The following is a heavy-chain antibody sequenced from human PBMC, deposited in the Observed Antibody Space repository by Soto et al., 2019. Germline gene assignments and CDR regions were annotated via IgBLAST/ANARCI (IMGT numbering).Heavy chain of an antibody. V-gene: IGHV4-59*06. J-gene: IGHJ4*02. CDR2: VYSSGTT. D-gene: IGHD4-17*01. CDR1: GGYIISHW. Sequence: SETIPLTWSFAGGYIISHWWSWIRQPAGKGLEWIGRVYSSGTTYYNPSLKGRVTISLHTSKNQFSLKLSSVTAADTAVYFCAAATVTTISLDYWGQGTLVTVSS. CDR3: AAATVTTISLDY.